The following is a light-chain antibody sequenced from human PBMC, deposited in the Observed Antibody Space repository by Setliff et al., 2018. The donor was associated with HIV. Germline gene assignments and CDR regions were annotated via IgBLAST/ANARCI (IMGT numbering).Light chain of an antibody. CDR3: SSYTSSKILYV. Sequence: LTQPASVSGSPGQSITISCSGTSSDVGGHNYVSWYQLHPGKAPKLIISDASDRPSGVSNRFSGSKSGNTASLTISGLRAEDEADYYCSSYTSSKILYVFGTGTKVTVL. V-gene: IGLV2-14*01. CDR1: SSDVGGHNY. CDR2: DAS. J-gene: IGLJ1*01.